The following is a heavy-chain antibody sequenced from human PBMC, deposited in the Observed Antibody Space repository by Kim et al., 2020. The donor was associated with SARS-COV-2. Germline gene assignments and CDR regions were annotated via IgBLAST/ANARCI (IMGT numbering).Heavy chain of an antibody. V-gene: IGHV1-18*01. CDR3: ARVPPYPLGLELPNWFDP. J-gene: IGHJ5*02. CDR1: GYTFTSYG. Sequence: ASVKVSYKASGYTFTSYGISWVRQAPGQGLEWMGWISAYNGNTNYAQKLQGRVTMTTDTSTSTAYMELRSLRSDDTAVYYCARVPPYPLGLELPNWFDPWGQGTLVTVSS. D-gene: IGHD1-7*01. CDR2: ISAYNGNT.